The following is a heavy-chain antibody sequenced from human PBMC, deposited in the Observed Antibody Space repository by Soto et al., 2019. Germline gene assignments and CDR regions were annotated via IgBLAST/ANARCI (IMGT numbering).Heavy chain of an antibody. Sequence: EVHLVESGGGLVQPGGSLRLSCAASGFTFSSYEMNWVRQVPGKGLELVSYISSSGSTIHYADSVKCRFTIYRDNAKSSLYLQMNSLRPEDTAVYYCARLSGTYGRRHYFDYWCQGPLVTVSA. J-gene: IGHJ4*02. D-gene: IGHD1-1*01. CDR3: ARLSGTYGRRHYFDY. CDR1: GFTFSSYE. V-gene: IGHV3-48*03. CDR2: ISSSGSTI.